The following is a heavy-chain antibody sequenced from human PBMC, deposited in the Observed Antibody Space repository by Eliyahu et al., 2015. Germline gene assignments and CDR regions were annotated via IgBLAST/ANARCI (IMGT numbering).Heavy chain of an antibody. J-gene: IGHJ4*02. CDR2: IYYDGNNE. CDR3: ARGYSYDSGSPYSGGDY. D-gene: IGHD3-10*01. CDR1: GFTLSSPD. V-gene: IGHV3-33*01. Sequence: QVHLVESGGGVVQPGGXLRLSCTASGFTLSSPDMHWVRQAPRKGVGWVGVIYYDGNNEYYADSVKGRFSISRDVSENTVFLQLNSLRAEDTALYYCARGYSYDSGSPYSGGDYWGQGTLVTVSS.